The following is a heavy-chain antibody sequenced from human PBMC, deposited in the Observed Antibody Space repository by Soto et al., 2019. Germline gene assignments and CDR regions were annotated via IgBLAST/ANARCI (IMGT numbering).Heavy chain of an antibody. V-gene: IGHV1-46*03. CDR2: INPSGGST. CDR3: ARDGGYYDILTGYCEY. CDR1: EHTFTSYY. D-gene: IGHD3-9*01. Sequence: ASVKVSCKASEHTFTSYYMHWVRQAPGQGLEWMGIINPSGGSTSYAQKFQGRVAMTRDTSTSTVYMELSSLRSEDTAVYYCARDGGYYDILTGYCEYWGQGTLVTVSS. J-gene: IGHJ4*02.